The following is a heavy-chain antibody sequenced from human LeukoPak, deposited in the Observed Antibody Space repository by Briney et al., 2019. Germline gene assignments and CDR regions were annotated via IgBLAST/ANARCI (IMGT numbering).Heavy chain of an antibody. Sequence: PSETLSLTCTVSGGSISSYYWSWIRQPPGKGLEWIGYIYYSGSTNYNPSLKSRVTISVDTSKNQFSLKLSSVTAADTAVYYCARDPGDYYFDYWGQGTLATVSS. J-gene: IGHJ4*02. D-gene: IGHD7-27*01. CDR2: IYYSGST. CDR1: GGSISSYY. V-gene: IGHV4-59*01. CDR3: ARDPGDYYFDY.